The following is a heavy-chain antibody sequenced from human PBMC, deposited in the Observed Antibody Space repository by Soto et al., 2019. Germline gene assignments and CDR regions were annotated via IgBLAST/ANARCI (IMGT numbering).Heavy chain of an antibody. CDR2: IYYSGST. CDR3: ARDRNAAGSDY. CDR1: GGSISSYY. D-gene: IGHD1-1*01. V-gene: IGHV4-59*12. J-gene: IGHJ4*02. Sequence: SETLSLTCTVSGGSISSYYWSWIRQPPGKGLEWIGYIYYSGSTYYNPSLKSRVTISVDTSKNQFSLKLSSVTAADTAVYYCARDRNAAGSDYWGQGTLVTVSS.